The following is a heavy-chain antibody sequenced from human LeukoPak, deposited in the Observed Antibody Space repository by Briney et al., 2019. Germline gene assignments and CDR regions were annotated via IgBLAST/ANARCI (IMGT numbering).Heavy chain of an antibody. CDR3: AKSASSSGSFYSGLDY. V-gene: IGHV3-23*01. Sequence: GGSLRLSCAASEFTFSNYAMTWVRQAPGKGLEWVSCISGSGGSTYYADSVKGRFTISRDDSKNTLYLQMNSLRAEDTAIYYCAKSASSSGSFYSGLDYWGQGTLVTVSS. CDR2: ISGSGGST. D-gene: IGHD2-15*01. J-gene: IGHJ4*02. CDR1: EFTFSNYA.